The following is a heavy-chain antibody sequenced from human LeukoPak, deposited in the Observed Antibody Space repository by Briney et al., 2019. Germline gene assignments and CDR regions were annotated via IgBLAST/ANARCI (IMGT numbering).Heavy chain of an antibody. J-gene: IGHJ4*02. CDR3: AKSSPTTGWY. D-gene: IGHD1-14*01. CDR1: GFTFSNSA. CDR2: FSGSGGGT. V-gene: IGHV3-23*01. Sequence: PGGSLRLSCAASGFTFSNSAMSWVRQAPGKGLEWVSAFSGSGGGTYYADSVKGRFTISRDNSKNTLYLQMNSLRAEDTAVYYCAKSSPTTGWYWGQGALVTVSS.